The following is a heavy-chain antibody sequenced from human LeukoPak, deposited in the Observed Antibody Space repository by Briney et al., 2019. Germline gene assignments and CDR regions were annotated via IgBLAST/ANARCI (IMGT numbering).Heavy chain of an antibody. CDR3: ASSGTASRGAMDV. J-gene: IGHJ6*02. CDR2: IYSGGST. CDR1: GLTGSSNF. D-gene: IGHD1-1*01. Sequence: GSLRLSCAASGLTGSSNFLTWVRQAPGKGLEWVSAIYSGGSTFYAASVRGRFNISRDNSKKTMFLQMSSLRVEDAAVYYCASSGTASRGAMDVWGQGTTVIVS. V-gene: IGHV3-66*01.